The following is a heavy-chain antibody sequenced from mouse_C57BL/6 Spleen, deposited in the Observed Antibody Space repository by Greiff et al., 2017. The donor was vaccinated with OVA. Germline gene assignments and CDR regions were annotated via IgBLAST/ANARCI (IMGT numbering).Heavy chain of an antibody. Sequence: ESGPGLVKPSQSLSLTCSVTGYSITSGYYWNWIRQFPGNKLEWMGYISYDGSNNYNPSLKNRISITRDTSKNQFFLKLNSVTTEDTATYYCAREGYYGSSDYYYAMDYWGQGTSVTVSS. D-gene: IGHD1-1*01. J-gene: IGHJ4*01. CDR1: GYSITSGYY. CDR2: ISYDGSN. CDR3: AREGYYGSSDYYYAMDY. V-gene: IGHV3-6*01.